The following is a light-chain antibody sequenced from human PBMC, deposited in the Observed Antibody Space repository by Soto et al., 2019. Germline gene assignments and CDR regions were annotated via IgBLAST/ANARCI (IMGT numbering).Light chain of an antibody. V-gene: IGKV3-20*01. Sequence: EGVLTQPPGTLSLSPGDSATLSCRASESVSRNYLAWYQQKPGQAPRLLIFGASSRATGIPNRFSGSGSGTDFTLTISGLEPEDFAVYFCHQYGLLTRHPFGQGTKVDIK. CDR2: GAS. J-gene: IGKJ2*01. CDR3: HQYGLLTRHP. CDR1: ESVSRNY.